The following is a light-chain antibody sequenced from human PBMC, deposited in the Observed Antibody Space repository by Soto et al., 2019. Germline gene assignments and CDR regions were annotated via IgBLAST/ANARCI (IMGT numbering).Light chain of an antibody. J-gene: IGKJ1*01. Sequence: EVVMTQSPATLSVSPGERATLSCRASETVATNLAWYQQTPGQAPMLLISGASTRAAGISDRFRGSGSGTEFTLPISRLRSEDSAIYYCQQYFEGPPMTFGQGTKVEI. V-gene: IGKV3-15*01. CDR3: QQYFEGPPMT. CDR1: ETVATN. CDR2: GAS.